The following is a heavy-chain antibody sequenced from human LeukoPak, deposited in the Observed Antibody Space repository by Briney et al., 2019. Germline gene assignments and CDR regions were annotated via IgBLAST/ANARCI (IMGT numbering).Heavy chain of an antibody. CDR3: AKASYYDSSGYCDY. CDR2: ISGSGGST. Sequence: GGSLRLSCAASGFTFSSYAMSWVRQAPGKGLEWVSAISGSGGSTYYADSVKGRFTISRDNSKNMLYLQMNSLRAEDTAVYYCAKASYYDSSGYCDYWGQGTLVTVSS. CDR1: GFTFSSYA. J-gene: IGHJ4*02. D-gene: IGHD3-22*01. V-gene: IGHV3-23*01.